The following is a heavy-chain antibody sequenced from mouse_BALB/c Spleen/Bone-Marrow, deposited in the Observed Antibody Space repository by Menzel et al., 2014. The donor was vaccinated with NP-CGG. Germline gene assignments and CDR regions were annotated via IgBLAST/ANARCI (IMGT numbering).Heavy chain of an antibody. CDR3: ARDLDY. Sequence: QVQLQQPGAELVKPGASVKMSCKASGYTFTSYWMHWVKQSHAKSLEWIGVISTYYGDATYNQKFKGKATMTVDKSSSTAYMELARLTSEDSAIYYCARDLDYWGQGTTLTVSS. V-gene: IGHV1S137*01. CDR1: GYTFTSYW. J-gene: IGHJ2*01. CDR2: ISTYYGDA.